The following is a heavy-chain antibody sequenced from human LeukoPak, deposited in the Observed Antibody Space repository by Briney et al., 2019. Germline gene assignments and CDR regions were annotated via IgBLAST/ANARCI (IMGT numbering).Heavy chain of an antibody. D-gene: IGHD2-2*01. V-gene: IGHV3-49*04. Sequence: GGSLRLSCTASGFTFGDYAMSWVRQAPGKGLEWVGFIRSKACGGTTEYAASVKGRFTISRDDSKSIAYLQMNSLKTEDTAVYYCTRSHSGDQLLFPDAFDIWGQGTMVTVSS. CDR1: GFTFGDYA. CDR3: TRSHSGDQLLFPDAFDI. J-gene: IGHJ3*02. CDR2: IRSKACGGTT.